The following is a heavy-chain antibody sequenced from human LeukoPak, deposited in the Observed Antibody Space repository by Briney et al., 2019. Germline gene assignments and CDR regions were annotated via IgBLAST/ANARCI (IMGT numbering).Heavy chain of an antibody. CDR2: INHSGST. J-gene: IGHJ4*02. D-gene: IGHD2-15*01. Sequence: PSETLSLTCAVYGGSFSGYYWSWIRQPPGKGLEWIGEINHSGSTNYNPSLKSRVTISVDTSKNQFSLKLSSVTAADTAVYYCARRDLLRRLAFDYWGQGTLVTVSS. V-gene: IGHV4-34*01. CDR3: ARRDLLRRLAFDY. CDR1: GGSFSGYY.